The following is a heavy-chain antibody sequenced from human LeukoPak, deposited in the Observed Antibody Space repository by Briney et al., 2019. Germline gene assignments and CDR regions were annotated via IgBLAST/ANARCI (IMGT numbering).Heavy chain of an antibody. J-gene: IGHJ4*02. D-gene: IGHD3-22*01. CDR1: GGSFSGYY. V-gene: IGHV4-59*01. CDR2: IYYSGST. Sequence: SETLSLTCAVYGGSFSGYYWSWIRQPPGKGLEWIGYIYYSGSTNYNPSLKSRVTISVDTSKNQFSLKLSSVTAADTAVYYCARGGYYDSSGYMVDPFDYWGQGTLVTVSS. CDR3: ARGGYYDSSGYMVDPFDY.